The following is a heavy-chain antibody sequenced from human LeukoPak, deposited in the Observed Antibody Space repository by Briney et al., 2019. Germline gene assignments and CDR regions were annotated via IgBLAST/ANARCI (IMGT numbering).Heavy chain of an antibody. D-gene: IGHD3-9*01. CDR3: ARDGFDWRENDY. CDR2: IKQDGSEK. J-gene: IGHJ4*02. V-gene: IGHV3-7*01. CDR1: GFTFSSYE. Sequence: PGGSLRLSCVASGFTFSSYEMNWVRQAPGKGLEWVANIKQDGSEKYYVDSVKGRFTISRDNAKNSLYLQMNSLRAEDTAVYYCARDGFDWRENDYWGQGTLVTVSS.